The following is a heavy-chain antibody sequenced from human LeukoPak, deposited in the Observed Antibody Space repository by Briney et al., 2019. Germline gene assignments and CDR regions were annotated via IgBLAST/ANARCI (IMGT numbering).Heavy chain of an antibody. CDR2: IYPSGST. CDR1: GGSISSGDYS. V-gene: IGHV4-30-2*01. J-gene: IGHJ4*02. Sequence: SQTLSLTCAVSGGSISSGDYSWSWIRQPPGEGLEWIGYIYPSGSTYYNPSLKSRVIISIDGSKNQFSLKLSSVTAADTAVYYCARGSTLDYWGQGTLVTVSS. D-gene: IGHD2-15*01. CDR3: ARGSTLDY.